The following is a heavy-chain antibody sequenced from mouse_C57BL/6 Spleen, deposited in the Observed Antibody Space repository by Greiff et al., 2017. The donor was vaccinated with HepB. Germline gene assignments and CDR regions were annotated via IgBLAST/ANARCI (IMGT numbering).Heavy chain of an antibody. Sequence: EVQLQQSGPELVKPGASVKISCKASGYTFTDYYMNWVKQSHGKSLEWIGDINPNNGGTSYNQKFKGKATLTVDKSSSTAYMELRSLTSEDSAVYYCARNYYSNYGGVDYWGQGTTLTVSS. V-gene: IGHV1-26*01. CDR2: INPNNGGT. CDR1: GYTFTDYY. D-gene: IGHD2-5*01. CDR3: ARNYYSNYGGVDY. J-gene: IGHJ2*01.